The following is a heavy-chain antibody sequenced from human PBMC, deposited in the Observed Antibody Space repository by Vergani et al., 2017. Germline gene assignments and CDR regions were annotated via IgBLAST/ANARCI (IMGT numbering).Heavy chain of an antibody. CDR3: ARDFIAGTFDY. CDR1: GFTFSSYS. V-gene: IGHV3-21*01. J-gene: IGHJ4*02. D-gene: IGHD6-13*01. CDR2: ISSSSDFI. Sequence: EVQLVESGGGLVQPGGSLRLSCAASGFTFSSYSMNWVRQAPGKGLEWVSSISSSSDFIYYADSVKGRFTISRDNAKNSLFLQMRSLRAEDTAVYHCARDFIAGTFDYWGQGTLVTVSS.